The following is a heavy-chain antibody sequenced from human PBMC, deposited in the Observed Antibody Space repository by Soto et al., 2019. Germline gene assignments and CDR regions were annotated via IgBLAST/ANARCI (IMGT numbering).Heavy chain of an antibody. V-gene: IGHV3-9*01. CDR2: ISGSGSI. Sequence: SLRLSCAASGITFSNYAMSWVRQAPGKGLEWVSGISGSGSIGYADSVKGRFTISRDNAKNSLYLQMNSLRAEDTALYYCANFISRPYYYYYMDVWGRGTTVTVSS. CDR3: ANFISRPYYYYYMDV. D-gene: IGHD3-10*01. J-gene: IGHJ6*03. CDR1: GITFSNYA.